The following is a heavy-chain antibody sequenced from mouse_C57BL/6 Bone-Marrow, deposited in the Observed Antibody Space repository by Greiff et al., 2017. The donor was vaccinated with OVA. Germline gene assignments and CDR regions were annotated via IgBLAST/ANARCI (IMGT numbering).Heavy chain of an antibody. V-gene: IGHV1-18*01. Sequence: EVQLQQSGPELVKPGASVKIPCKASGYTFTDYHMDWVKQSPGKSLEWIGDINPNNGGTIYNQKFKGKATLTVDKSSSTAYMELRSLTSEDTAVYYCARSGRLRRTGDMDYWGQGTSVTVSS. D-gene: IGHD2-4*01. CDR2: INPNNGGT. CDR3: ARSGRLRRTGDMDY. CDR1: GYTFTDYH. J-gene: IGHJ4*01.